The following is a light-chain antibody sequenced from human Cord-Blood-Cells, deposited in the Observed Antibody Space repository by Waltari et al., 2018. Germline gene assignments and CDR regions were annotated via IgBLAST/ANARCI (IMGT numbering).Light chain of an antibody. Sequence: QSALTQPRSVSGSPGQSVTISCPGTSSAVGGYSYVSWYQQHPGKAPKLMIYDVSKRPSGVPVRFAGSKSGNTASLTISGLQAEDEADYYCCSYAGSYNWVFGGGTKLTVL. CDR3: CSYAGSYNWV. CDR1: SSAVGGYSY. V-gene: IGLV2-11*01. CDR2: DVS. J-gene: IGLJ3*02.